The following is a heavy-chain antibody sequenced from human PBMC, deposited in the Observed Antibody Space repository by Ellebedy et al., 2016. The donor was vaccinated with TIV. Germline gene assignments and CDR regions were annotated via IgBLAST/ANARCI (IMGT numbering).Heavy chain of an antibody. J-gene: IGHJ4*02. V-gene: IGHV3-23*01. D-gene: IGHD6-6*01. CDR3: AKGSSIAARPSDY. CDR2: ISGSGGST. CDR1: GFPFSSYA. Sequence: GESLKISCAASGFPFSSYAMSWVRQAPGNGLEWVSAISGSGGSTYYADSVKGRFTISRDNSKNTLYLQMNSLRAEDTAVYYCAKGSSIAARPSDYWGQGTLVTVFS.